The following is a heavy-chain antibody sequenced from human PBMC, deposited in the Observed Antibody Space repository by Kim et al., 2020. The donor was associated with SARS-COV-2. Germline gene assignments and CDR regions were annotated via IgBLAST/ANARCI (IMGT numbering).Heavy chain of an antibody. V-gene: IGHV3-23*01. D-gene: IGHD1-1*01. CDR2: LGGTGSNI. CDR3: AKENNDGFDY. J-gene: IGHJ4*02. Sequence: GGSLRLSCVVSGLTFRSYAMAWVRQAPGKGLEWVSRLGGTGSNIFYADSVKGRFTISRDNSRNTLYLQMHSLRAEDTAVYYCAKENNDGFDYWGQGTPVT. CDR1: GLTFRSYA.